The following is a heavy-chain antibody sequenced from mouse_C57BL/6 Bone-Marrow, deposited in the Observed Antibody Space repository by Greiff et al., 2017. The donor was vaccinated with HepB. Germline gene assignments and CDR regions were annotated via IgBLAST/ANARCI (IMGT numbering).Heavy chain of an antibody. CDR2: INSDGGST. Sequence: EVQRVESGGGLVQPGESLKLSCESNEYEFPSHDMSWVRKTPEKRLELVAAINSDGGSTYYPDTMERRFIISRDNTKKTLYLQMSSLRSEDTALYYCARHFRILDGYYGDWYFDVWGTGTTVTVSS. V-gene: IGHV5-2*01. J-gene: IGHJ1*03. CDR1: EYEFPSHD. D-gene: IGHD2-3*01. CDR3: ARHFRILDGYYGDWYFDV.